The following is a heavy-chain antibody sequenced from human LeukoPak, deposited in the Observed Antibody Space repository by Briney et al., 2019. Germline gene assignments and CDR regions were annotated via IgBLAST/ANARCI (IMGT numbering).Heavy chain of an antibody. D-gene: IGHD4/OR15-4a*01. CDR3: ASVADYQIDH. CDR2: TNSDGRIT. J-gene: IGHJ4*02. V-gene: IGHV3-74*01. Sequence: GGSLRLSCAASGFTFSRYWMHWVRQAPGQGLEWVSRTNSDGRITTYADSVKGRFTISRDNAKNTLYLQMNSLRAEDTAVYYCASVADYQIDHWGQGTLVTVSS. CDR1: GFTFSRYW.